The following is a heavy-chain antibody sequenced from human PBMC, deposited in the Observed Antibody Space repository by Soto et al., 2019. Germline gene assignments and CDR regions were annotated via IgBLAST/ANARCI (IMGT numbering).Heavy chain of an antibody. CDR2: ISWNSGSI. CDR1: GFTFDDYA. D-gene: IGHD2-15*01. V-gene: IGHV3-9*01. Sequence: EVQLVESGGGLVQPGWSLRLSCEASGFTFDDYAMHWVRQAPGKGLEWVSGISWNSGSIGYADSVKGRFTISRDNAKNSLYLQMNSLRAEDTALYYCAKDISAYCSGGSCYWGAFDIWGQGTMVTVSS. J-gene: IGHJ3*02. CDR3: AKDISAYCSGGSCYWGAFDI.